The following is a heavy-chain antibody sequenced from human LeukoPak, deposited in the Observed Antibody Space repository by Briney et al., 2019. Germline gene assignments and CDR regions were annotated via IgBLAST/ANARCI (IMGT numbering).Heavy chain of an antibody. V-gene: IGHV1-69*06. J-gene: IGHJ4*02. CDR1: GGTFSSYA. CDR3: ARARSEAMADTLFFDY. CDR2: ITPIFGTA. Sequence: SVKVSCKASGGTFSSYAISWVRQAPGQGLEWMGGITPIFGTANYAQKFQGRVTITADKSTSTAYMELSSLRSEDTAVYYCARARSEAMADTLFFDYWGQGTLVTVSS. D-gene: IGHD5-18*01.